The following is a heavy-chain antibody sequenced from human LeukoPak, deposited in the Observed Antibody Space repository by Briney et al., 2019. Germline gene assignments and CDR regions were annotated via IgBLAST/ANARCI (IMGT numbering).Heavy chain of an antibody. CDR1: GFSFRSYG. V-gene: IGHV3-30*18. D-gene: IGHD4-11*01. CDR3: AKDKLQLLILDDFDY. CDR2: ISYDGSNK. Sequence: GGSLRLSCAASGFSFRSYGMHWVRQTPGKGLEWVAVISYDGSNKYYADSVKGRFTISRDNSKNTLYLQMNSLRPEDTAVYYCAKDKLQLLILDDFDYWGQGTLVTVSS. J-gene: IGHJ4*02.